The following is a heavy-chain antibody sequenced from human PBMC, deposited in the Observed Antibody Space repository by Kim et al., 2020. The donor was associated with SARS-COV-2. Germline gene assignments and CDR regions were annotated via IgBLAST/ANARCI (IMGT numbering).Heavy chain of an antibody. J-gene: IGHJ4*02. D-gene: IGHD6-25*01. V-gene: IGHV1-2*06. CDR3: ATTVLTRGYSTGIDS. CDR2: INANSGGT. Sequence: ASVKVSCKASGYTLTGYYIHWVRQAPGQGLEWMGRINANSGGTTYAQKFQGRVTMTRDTSISTANMELTRLSSDDTALYYCATTVLTRGYSTGIDSLGQG. CDR1: GYTLTGYY.